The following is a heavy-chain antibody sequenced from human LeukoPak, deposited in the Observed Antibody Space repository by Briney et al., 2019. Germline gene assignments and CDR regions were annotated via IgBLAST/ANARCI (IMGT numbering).Heavy chain of an antibody. CDR3: ARVGCSTSCYYYYYYMDV. D-gene: IGHD2-2*01. J-gene: IGHJ6*03. CDR2: ASYDGSNK. CDR1: GFTFSSYA. V-gene: IGHV3-30-3*01. Sequence: PGGSLRLSCAASGFTFSSYAMHWVRQAPGKGLEWVAVASYDGSNKYYADSVKGRFTISRDNAKNSLYLQMNSLRAEDTAVYYCARVGCSTSCYYYYYYMDVWGKGTTVTVSS.